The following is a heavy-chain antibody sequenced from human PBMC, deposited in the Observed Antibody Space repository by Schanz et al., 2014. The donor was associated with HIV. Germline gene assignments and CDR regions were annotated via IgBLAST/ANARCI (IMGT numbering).Heavy chain of an antibody. J-gene: IGHJ4*02. D-gene: IGHD6-19*01. Sequence: QVQLVQSGAEVTKPGASVKVSCKASGYTFTTYGITWVRQAPGQGLEWMGWISPHNGNRNYAQKLQGRVTMTTDTSTTTAYMELRSLRSDETAIYYCARGGSGWYGYEGFDYWGQGTLVTVSS. CDR2: ISPHNGNR. CDR3: ARGGSGWYGYEGFDY. CDR1: GYTFTTYG. V-gene: IGHV1-18*01.